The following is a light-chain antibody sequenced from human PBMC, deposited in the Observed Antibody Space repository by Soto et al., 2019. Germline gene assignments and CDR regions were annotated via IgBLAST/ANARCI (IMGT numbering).Light chain of an antibody. Sequence: DIQMTQSPSSLSASVGDRVTITCQASQDISHYLNWYQQKPGKAPKLLIYDTSNLEAGVPSKFSGSRSGTDFIFTISSLQPEDISTYYWQQFNNLPWSCGQGTKVEIE. CDR3: QQFNNLPWS. J-gene: IGKJ1*01. V-gene: IGKV1-33*01. CDR1: QDISHY. CDR2: DTS.